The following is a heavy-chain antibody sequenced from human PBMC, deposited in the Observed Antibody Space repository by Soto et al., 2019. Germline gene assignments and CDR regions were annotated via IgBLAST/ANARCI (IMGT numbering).Heavy chain of an antibody. CDR1: GGTFSSSA. Sequence: QVQLMQSGAEVKKPGSSVKVSCKASGGTFSSSAISWVRQAPGEGLEWVGGIMPVFATPDYAQKFQGRVTISADESTPTAYLELTSLTTDDTAVYYCARDKDRQQLGGNYYYILDVWGQGTANTVSS. CDR3: ARDKDRQQLGGNYYYILDV. V-gene: IGHV1-69*12. D-gene: IGHD3-3*02. CDR2: IMPVFATP. J-gene: IGHJ6*02.